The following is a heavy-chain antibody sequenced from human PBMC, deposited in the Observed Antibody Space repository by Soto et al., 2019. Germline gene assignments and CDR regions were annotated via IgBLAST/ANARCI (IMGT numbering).Heavy chain of an antibody. Sequence: EVQLVESGGGLVKPGGSLRLSCAASGFTFSSYSMNWVRQAPGKGLEWVSSISSSSSYIYYADSLKGRFTISRDNAKKSLYLQMNSRTAEDTAVYYCAGELGLYSHGPRGSEEYYYYYYGMDVWGEGPTDIVSS. D-gene: IGHD5-18*01. CDR2: ISSSSSYI. J-gene: IGHJ6*04. CDR1: GFTFSSYS. V-gene: IGHV3-21*01. CDR3: AGELGLYSHGPRGSEEYYYYYYGMDV.